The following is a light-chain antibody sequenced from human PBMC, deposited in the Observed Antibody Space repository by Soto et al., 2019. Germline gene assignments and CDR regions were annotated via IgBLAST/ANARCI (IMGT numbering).Light chain of an antibody. Sequence: QSVLTQPASVSGSPGQSITISCTGSGSDIGAYSYVSWYQQHPGKAPKLLIHGVTRRPSGVSSRFSDSKSAYTASLTISGLQAEEEANYYCSSFTTSYFYVFGPGTKVTVL. V-gene: IGLV2-14*01. CDR2: GVT. CDR3: SSFTTSYFYV. J-gene: IGLJ1*01. CDR1: GSDIGAYSY.